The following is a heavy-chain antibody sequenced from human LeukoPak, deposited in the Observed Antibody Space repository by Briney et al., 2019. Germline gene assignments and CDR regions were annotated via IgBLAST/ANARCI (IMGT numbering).Heavy chain of an antibody. CDR1: GFTFSSYA. CDR3: AKDLGEMATITGFDY. V-gene: IGHV3-23*01. CDR2: ISGSGGST. D-gene: IGHD5-24*01. J-gene: IGHJ4*02. Sequence: PGGSLRLSCAASGFTFSSYAMSWVRQAPGKGLEWGSAISGSGGSTYYADSVQGRFTISRDNSKNTLYLQMNSLRAEDTAVYYCAKDLGEMATITGFDYWGQGTLVTVSS.